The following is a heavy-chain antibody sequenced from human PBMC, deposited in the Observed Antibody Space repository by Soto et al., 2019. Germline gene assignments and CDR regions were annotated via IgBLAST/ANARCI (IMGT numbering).Heavy chain of an antibody. CDR2: ISAYNGNT. D-gene: IGHD6-19*01. V-gene: IGHV1-18*01. J-gene: IGHJ6*02. CDR3: ARAVGYYYGMDV. CDR1: GGTFSSYA. Sequence: ASVKVSCKASGGTFSSYAISWVRQAPGQGLEWMGWISAYNGNTNYAQKLQGRVTMTTDTSTSTAYMELRSLRSDDTAVYYCARAVGYYYGMDVWGQGTTVTVSS.